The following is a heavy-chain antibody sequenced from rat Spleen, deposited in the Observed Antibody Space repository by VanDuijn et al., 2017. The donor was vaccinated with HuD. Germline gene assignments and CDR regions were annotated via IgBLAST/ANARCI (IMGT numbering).Heavy chain of an antibody. CDR2: ITYSGTT. CDR1: DYYITSNY. D-gene: IGHD1-4*01. Sequence: EVQLQESGPGLVKPSQSLSLTCSVTDYYITSNYWGWIRKFPGNKMEWMGFITYSGTTTYNPSLKSRISITRDTSKNQFFLQLDSVTTEDTATYYCTTHGARVSRFAYWGQGTLVTVSS. V-gene: IGHV3-1*01. J-gene: IGHJ3*01. CDR3: TTHGARVSRFAY.